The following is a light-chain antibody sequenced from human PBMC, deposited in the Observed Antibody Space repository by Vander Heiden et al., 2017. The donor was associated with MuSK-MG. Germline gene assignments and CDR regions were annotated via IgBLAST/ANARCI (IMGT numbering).Light chain of an antibody. CDR3: QQSNSSPFT. V-gene: IGKV1-39*01. CDR2: AAS. Sequence: DIQMTQSPSSLSASVGDRVTITCRASQSISSYLNWYLQKPGKAPKLLIYAASSLQSGVPSRFSGSGSGTDFTLTISSLQREDFATYYCQQSNSSPFTFGQGTQLEIK. CDR1: QSISSY. J-gene: IGKJ5*01.